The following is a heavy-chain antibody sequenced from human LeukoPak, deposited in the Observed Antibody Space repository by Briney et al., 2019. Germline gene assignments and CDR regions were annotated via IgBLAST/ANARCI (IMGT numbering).Heavy chain of an antibody. J-gene: IGHJ4*02. D-gene: IGHD3-10*02. CDR2: IWYDGSNI. Sequence: PGGSLRLSCAASGFTFSSYGFHWVRQAPGKGLEWVAVIWYDGSNIHYAESVKGRFTISRDNSRDTLYLHTNSLRPEDTAVYYCARDFYTGMFDYWGQGTLVTVSS. CDR1: GFTFSSYG. V-gene: IGHV3-33*01. CDR3: ARDFYTGMFDY.